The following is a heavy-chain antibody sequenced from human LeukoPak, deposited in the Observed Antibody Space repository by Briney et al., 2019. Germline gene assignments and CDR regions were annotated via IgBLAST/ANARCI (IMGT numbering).Heavy chain of an antibody. CDR3: AKAGYTSSWPLDY. CDR2: ISASGATT. CDR1: GFIFSSYS. J-gene: IGHJ4*02. Sequence: GGSLRLSCAASGFIFSSYSMTWVRQAPGKGLEWVSAISASGATTYYADSVKGRVTISRDNSKNTLYLQINSLRAEDTAVYYCAKAGYTSSWPLDYWGQGTLVTVSS. V-gene: IGHV3-23*01. D-gene: IGHD6-13*01.